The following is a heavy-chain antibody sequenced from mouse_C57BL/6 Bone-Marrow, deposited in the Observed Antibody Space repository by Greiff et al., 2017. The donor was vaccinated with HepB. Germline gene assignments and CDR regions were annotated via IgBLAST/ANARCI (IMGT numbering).Heavy chain of an antibody. CDR1: GYSFTDYN. Sequence: VQLKESGPELVKPGASVKISCKASGYSFTDYNMNWVKQSNGKSLEWIGVINPNYGTTSYNQKFKGKATLTVDQSSSTAYMQLNSLTSEDSAVYYCAALYDGYPAWFAYWGQGTLVTVSA. J-gene: IGHJ3*01. CDR3: AALYDGYPAWFAY. CDR2: INPNYGTT. V-gene: IGHV1-39*01. D-gene: IGHD2-3*01.